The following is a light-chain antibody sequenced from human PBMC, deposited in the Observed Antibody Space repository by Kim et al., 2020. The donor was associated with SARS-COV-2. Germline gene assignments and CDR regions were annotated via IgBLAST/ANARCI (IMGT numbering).Light chain of an antibody. J-gene: IGKJ4*01. V-gene: IGKV3-11*01. Sequence: EIVLTQSPATLSFSPGERATLSCRASQSVNSYLAWYQQKAGQAPRLLIYDASNRATGIPARFSGSGSGTDFTLTISSLEPEDFAVYYCQQRSNWPLTFGGGTKLEI. CDR2: DAS. CDR1: QSVNSY. CDR3: QQRSNWPLT.